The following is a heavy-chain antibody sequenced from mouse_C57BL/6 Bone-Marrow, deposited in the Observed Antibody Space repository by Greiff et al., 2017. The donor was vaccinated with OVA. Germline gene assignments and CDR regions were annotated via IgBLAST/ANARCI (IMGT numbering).Heavy chain of an antibody. D-gene: IGHD2-4*01. CDR3: ARGDDYHFDY. V-gene: IGHV1-31*01. CDR2: IYPYNGVS. CDR1: GYSFTGYY. J-gene: IGHJ2*01. Sequence: EVQLQESGPELVKPGASVKISCKASGYSFTGYYMHWVKQSHGNILDWIGSIYPYNGVSSYNHKFKGKATLTVDKSYSTAYMELRRLTSEDSADYYCARGDDYHFDYGGQGTALTVSS.